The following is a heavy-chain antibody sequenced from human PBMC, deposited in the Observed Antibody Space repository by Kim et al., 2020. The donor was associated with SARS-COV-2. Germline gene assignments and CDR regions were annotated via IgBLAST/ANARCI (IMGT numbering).Heavy chain of an antibody. CDR2: ISGSGGST. J-gene: IGHJ6*02. CDR3: AKRGVPAALYYFYGMDV. CDR1: GFTFSSYG. Sequence: GGSLRLSCAASGFTFSSYGMNWVRQAPGKGLEWVSAISGSGGSTYYADSVEGRFTIYRDNSKNTLFLQMISLRAEDTAVYYCAKRGVPAALYYFYGMDVWGQGTTVSVSS. D-gene: IGHD2-2*01. V-gene: IGHV3-23*01.